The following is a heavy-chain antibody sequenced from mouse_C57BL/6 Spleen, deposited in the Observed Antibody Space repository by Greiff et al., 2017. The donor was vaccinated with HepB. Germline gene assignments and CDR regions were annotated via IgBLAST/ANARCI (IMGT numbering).Heavy chain of an antibody. Sequence: QVQLQQSGAELVRPGTSVKVSCKASGYAFTNYLIEWVKQRPGQGLEWIGVINPGSGGTNNNEKFKGKATLTADKSSSTAYMQLSSLTSEDSAVYFCARDYYGAWFAYWGQGTLVTVSA. CDR1: GYAFTNYL. J-gene: IGHJ3*01. V-gene: IGHV1-54*01. CDR2: INPGSGGT. D-gene: IGHD1-1*01. CDR3: ARDYYGAWFAY.